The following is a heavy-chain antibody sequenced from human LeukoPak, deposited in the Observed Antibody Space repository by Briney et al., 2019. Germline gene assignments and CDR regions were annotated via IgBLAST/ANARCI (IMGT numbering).Heavy chain of an antibody. D-gene: IGHD3-22*01. J-gene: IGHJ4*02. CDR1: GFTFSSYW. CDR2: IKQDGSEK. CDR3: ARDPAYYYDSGGYLDY. Sequence: GGSLRLSCAASGFTFSSYWMSWVRQAPGKGLEWVANIKQDGSEKYYVDSVKGRFTISRDNAKNSLYLQMNSLRAEDTAVYYCARDPAYYYDSGGYLDYWGQGTLVTVSS. V-gene: IGHV3-7*01.